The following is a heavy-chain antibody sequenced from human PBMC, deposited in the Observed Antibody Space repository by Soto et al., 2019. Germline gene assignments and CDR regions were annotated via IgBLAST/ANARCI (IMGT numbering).Heavy chain of an antibody. CDR3: ARAIGYFAY. Sequence: QVQLQQWGAGLLKPSETLSLTCAVYGGSFSGYYWSWIRQPPGKGLEWIGEINHSESTNYNPSPKSRVPISVDTSKNQFSLKLSSVTAADTAVYYCARAIGYFAYSGQGTLVTVSS. CDR1: GGSFSGYY. CDR2: INHSEST. V-gene: IGHV4-34*01. J-gene: IGHJ4*02.